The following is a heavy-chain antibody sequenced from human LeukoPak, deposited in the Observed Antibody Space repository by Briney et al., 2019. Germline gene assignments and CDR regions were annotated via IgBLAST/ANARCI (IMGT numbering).Heavy chain of an antibody. V-gene: IGHV1-2*02. J-gene: IGHJ5*02. D-gene: IGHD3-10*01. CDR1: GYTFTGYY. CDR3: ARANMVRGVGLFFDRNWFDP. Sequence: ASVKVSCKASGYTFTGYYMHRVRQAPGQGLEWMGWINPNSGGTNYAQKFQGRVTMTRDTSISTAYMELSRLRSDDTAVYYCARANMVRGVGLFFDRNWFDPWGQGTLVTVSS. CDR2: INPNSGGT.